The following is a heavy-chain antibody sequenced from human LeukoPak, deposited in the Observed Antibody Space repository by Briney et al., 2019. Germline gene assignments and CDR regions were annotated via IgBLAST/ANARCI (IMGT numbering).Heavy chain of an antibody. CDR1: GFTFSGYS. D-gene: IGHD3-10*01. CDR2: ITSDSNYK. CDR3: VRNLFYGSGSFAY. Sequence: GRSLRLSCAASGFTFSGYSMNWVRRAPGKALEGVSLITSDSNYKYYADAVKGRFSISRDNANKSLYLQMNNLRAEDTALYYCVRNLFYGSGSFAYWGRGTLVTVSS. J-gene: IGHJ4*02. V-gene: IGHV3-21*01.